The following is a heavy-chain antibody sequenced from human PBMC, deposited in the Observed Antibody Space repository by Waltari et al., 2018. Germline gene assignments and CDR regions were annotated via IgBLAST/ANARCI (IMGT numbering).Heavy chain of an antibody. Sequence: EVQLVESGGNLVEPGGSLRLSCAASGFTFDTYAMHWVRQAPGKGVEYVSAISRNGGNTYYANYVKGRFTISRDNSKTTLYLQMGSLRAEDMAVYYCARGQSSGAPDYWGQGTLVTVSS. CDR1: GFTFDTYA. J-gene: IGHJ4*02. V-gene: IGHV3-64*01. CDR3: ARGQSSGAPDY. D-gene: IGHD3-10*01. CDR2: ISRNGGNT.